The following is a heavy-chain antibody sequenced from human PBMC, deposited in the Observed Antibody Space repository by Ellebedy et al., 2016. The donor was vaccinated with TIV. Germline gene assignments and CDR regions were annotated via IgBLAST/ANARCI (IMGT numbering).Heavy chain of an antibody. J-gene: IGHJ6*02. CDR3: ARGGSAYESVPSYYYYGMAV. V-gene: IGHV1-2*02. CDR1: GYTFTAYY. Sequence: AASVKVSCKASGYTFTAYYLHWVRQAPGQGLEWMGWINPNNGDTDYAQKFQGRVTMTGDTSIKTGYMDLRTLRSDDTAVYYCARGGSAYESVPSYYYYGMAVWGQGTTVTVSS. D-gene: IGHD5-12*01. CDR2: INPNNGDT.